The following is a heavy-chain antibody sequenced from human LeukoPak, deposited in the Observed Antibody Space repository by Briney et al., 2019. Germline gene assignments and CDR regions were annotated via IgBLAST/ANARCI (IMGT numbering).Heavy chain of an antibody. J-gene: IGHJ3*02. CDR3: AVGVGYCGGGCYSPAFDI. V-gene: IGHV1-2*04. D-gene: IGHD2-21*02. Sequence: ASVKVSCRASGYTFTGYYMHWVRQAPGQGLEWMGWINPNSGGTNYAQKFQGWVTMTRDTSISTAYMELSRLRSDDTAVYYCAVGVGYCGGGCYSPAFDIWGQGTMVTVSS. CDR1: GYTFTGYY. CDR2: INPNSGGT.